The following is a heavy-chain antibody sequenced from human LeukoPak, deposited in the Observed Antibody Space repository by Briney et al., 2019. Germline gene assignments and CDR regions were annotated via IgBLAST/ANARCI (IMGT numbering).Heavy chain of an antibody. CDR1: GGSISSGSYY. Sequence: PSETLSLTCTVSGGSISSGSYYWRWIRQPAGKGLEWIGRIYTSGSTTYNSSLKSRITISVDTSKNQFSLKLSSVTAADTAVYYCARLTAYYYMDVWGKGTTVTVSS. V-gene: IGHV4-61*02. CDR3: ARLTAYYYMDV. CDR2: IYTSGST. J-gene: IGHJ6*03. D-gene: IGHD5-18*01.